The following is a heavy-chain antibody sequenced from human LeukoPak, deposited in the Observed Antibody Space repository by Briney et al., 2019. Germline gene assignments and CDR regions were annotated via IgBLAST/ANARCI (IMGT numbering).Heavy chain of an antibody. D-gene: IGHD3-10*01. CDR2: IKQDGSEK. Sequence: GGSLRLSCAASGFTFSSYWMSWVRQAPGKGLEWVANIKQDGSEKYYVDSVKGRFTISRDNAKNSLYLQMNSLRAEDTAVYYCARDGFDYGSGSYRTSGDYWGQGTLVTVSS. CDR1: GFTFSSYW. J-gene: IGHJ4*02. V-gene: IGHV3-7*01. CDR3: ARDGFDYGSGSYRTSGDY.